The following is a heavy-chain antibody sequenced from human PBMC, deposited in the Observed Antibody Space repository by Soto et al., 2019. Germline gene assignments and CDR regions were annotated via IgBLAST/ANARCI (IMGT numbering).Heavy chain of an antibody. J-gene: IGHJ4*02. D-gene: IGHD3-16*01. V-gene: IGHV4-59*11. CDR1: GGSMSSHY. Sequence: QVQLQESGPGLVKPSETLSLTCTVSGGSMSSHYWTWLRQPPGKGLEWIGYISYSGSTYYNPSLKSRVTISAETSPNQFSLKLSSVIAADTAVYYCARADPDASVGYWGQGTLVTVSS. CDR3: ARADPDASVGY. CDR2: ISYSGST.